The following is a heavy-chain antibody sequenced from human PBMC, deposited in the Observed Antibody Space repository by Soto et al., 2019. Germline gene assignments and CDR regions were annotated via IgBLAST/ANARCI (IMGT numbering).Heavy chain of an antibody. V-gene: IGHV4-39*01. CDR1: GASISSSNSY. CDR3: ATGRHWHIIDY. Sequence: QLQLQESGPGLVKPSETLSLTCTVSGASISSSNSYWDWIRQPPGKGLEWIGSIYYSGSTYYTPSLKSRGTISVDTSKDPFSLYLRSVTAADPAVYYCATGRHWHIIDYWGQGTLVTVSS. J-gene: IGHJ4*02. CDR2: IYYSGST. D-gene: IGHD1-1*01.